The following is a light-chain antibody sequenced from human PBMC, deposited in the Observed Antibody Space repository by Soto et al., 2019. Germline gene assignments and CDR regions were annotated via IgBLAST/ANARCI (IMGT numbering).Light chain of an antibody. V-gene: IGKV3-20*01. CDR2: GAS. CDR3: QQYGTSPWT. J-gene: IGKJ1*01. Sequence: EIVLTQSPATLSLSPGDTGTLSCRASQSVISNSLVWYQQKPGQVPRLLIYGASNRATGIPDRFSGSGSGTDFTLTISRLVPEDFAVYFCQQYGTSPWTFGQGTKVDIK. CDR1: QSVISNS.